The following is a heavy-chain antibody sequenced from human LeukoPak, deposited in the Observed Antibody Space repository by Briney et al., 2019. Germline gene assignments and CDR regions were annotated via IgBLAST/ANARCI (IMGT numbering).Heavy chain of an antibody. V-gene: IGHV4-61*01. CDR2: IYYSGST. J-gene: IGHJ4*02. CDR1: GYSISSGYY. CDR3: ARDYSSGWYYFDY. D-gene: IGHD6-19*01. Sequence: PSETLSLTCAVSGYSISSGYYWSWIRQPPGKGLEWIGYIYYSGSTNYNPSLKSRVTISVDTSKSQFSLKLSSVTAADTAVYYCARDYSSGWYYFDYWGQGTLVTVSS.